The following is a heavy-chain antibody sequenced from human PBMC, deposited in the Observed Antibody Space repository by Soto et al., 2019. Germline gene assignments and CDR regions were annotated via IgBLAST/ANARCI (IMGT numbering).Heavy chain of an antibody. CDR3: TTAPAEMATIGGYGMDV. CDR1: GFTFSNAW. CDR2: IKSKTDGGTT. J-gene: IGHJ6*02. D-gene: IGHD5-12*01. Sequence: LRLSCAASGFTFSNAWMSWVRQAPGKGLEWVGRIKSKTDGGTTDYDAPVKGRFTISRDDSKNTLYLQMNSLKTEDTAVYYCTTAPAEMATIGGYGMDVWGQGTTVTVSS. V-gene: IGHV3-15*01.